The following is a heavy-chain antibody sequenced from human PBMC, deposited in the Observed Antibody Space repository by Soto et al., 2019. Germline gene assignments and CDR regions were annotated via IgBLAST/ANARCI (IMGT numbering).Heavy chain of an antibody. D-gene: IGHD3-10*01. CDR2: IYHRGTT. CDR3: ARAIRRAGGFDY. CDR1: GGSIRSYY. J-gene: IGHJ4*02. V-gene: IGHV4-59*01. Sequence: SETLSLTCPVSGGSIRSYYWSWIRQPPGKGLELIGYIYHRGTTNYSPSLKSRVTISADMSKKQFSLKLSSVTAADTAVYYCARAIRRAGGFDYWGQGTLVSVSS.